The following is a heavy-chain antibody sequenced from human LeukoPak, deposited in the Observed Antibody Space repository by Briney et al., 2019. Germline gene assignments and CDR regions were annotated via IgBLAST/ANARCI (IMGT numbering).Heavy chain of an antibody. J-gene: IGHJ4*02. CDR3: ARQLGATYYFDY. V-gene: IGHV4-59*01. Sequence: PSETLSPTCIVSGASTSSYYWGWVRHPPGRGLEWIGYIYYSGSTNYNPSLKSRVTISVDTSKNQFSLKLSSVTAADTAVYYCARQLGATYYFDYWGQGTLVTVSS. D-gene: IGHD1-26*01. CDR2: IYYSGST. CDR1: GASTSSYY.